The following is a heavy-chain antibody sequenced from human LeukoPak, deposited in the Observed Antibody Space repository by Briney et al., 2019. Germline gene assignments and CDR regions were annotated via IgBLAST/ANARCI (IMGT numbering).Heavy chain of an antibody. J-gene: IGHJ3*02. D-gene: IGHD3-3*01. CDR2: INPNSGGT. CDR3: ARAARTLFGVFIIAAFDI. V-gene: IGHV1-2*02. CDR1: GYTFTDYY. Sequence: GASVKVSCKASGYTFTDYYMHWVRQAPGQGLEWMGWINPNSGGTNYAQNFQGRVTVTRDTSISTLYMELSRLRSDDTAVYYCARAARTLFGVFIIAAFDIWGQGTMVTVSS.